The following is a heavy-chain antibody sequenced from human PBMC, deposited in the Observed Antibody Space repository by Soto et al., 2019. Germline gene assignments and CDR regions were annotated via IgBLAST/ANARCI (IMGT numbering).Heavy chain of an antibody. CDR1: GGSFSGYY. Sequence: SETLSLTCAVYGGSFSGYYWSWIRQPPGKGLEWIGEINHSGSTNYNPSLKSRVTISVDTSKNQFSLKLSSVTAADTAVYYCARRKHHPAKLVTPRWYYFDYWGQGTLVTVS. J-gene: IGHJ4*02. CDR2: INHSGST. CDR3: ARRKHHPAKLVTPRWYYFDY. V-gene: IGHV4-34*01. D-gene: IGHD2-21*02.